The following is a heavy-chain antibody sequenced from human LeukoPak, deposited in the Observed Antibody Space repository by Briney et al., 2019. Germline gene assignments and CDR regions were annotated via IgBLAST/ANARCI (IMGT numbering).Heavy chain of an antibody. V-gene: IGHV4-59*10. Sequence: PSETLSLTCAVYGGSFSGYYWSWIRQPAGKGLEWIGRIYTSGSTNYNPSLKSRVTMSVDTSKNQFSLKLSSVTAADTAVYYCARGTFSGSYYYFDYWGQGTLVTVSS. CDR2: IYTSGST. CDR1: GGSFSGYY. J-gene: IGHJ4*02. CDR3: ARGTFSGSYYYFDY. D-gene: IGHD1-26*01.